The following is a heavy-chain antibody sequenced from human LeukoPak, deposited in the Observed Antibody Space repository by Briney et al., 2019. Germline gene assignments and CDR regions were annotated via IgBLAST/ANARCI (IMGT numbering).Heavy chain of an antibody. Sequence: GRSLRLSCAASGFTFSSYGMHWVRQAPGKGLEWVALIWYVGSNKYYTDSVKGRLTISRDNSKNTLYLQMNSLRAEDTAIYYCAREGPRGNSQFDYWGQGTLVTVSS. CDR3: AREGPRGNSQFDY. CDR1: GFTFSSYG. J-gene: IGHJ4*02. V-gene: IGHV3-33*01. D-gene: IGHD2/OR15-2a*01. CDR2: IWYVGSNK.